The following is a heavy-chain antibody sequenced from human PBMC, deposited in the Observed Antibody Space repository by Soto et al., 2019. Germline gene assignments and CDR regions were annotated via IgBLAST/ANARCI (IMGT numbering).Heavy chain of an antibody. J-gene: IGHJ4*02. CDR1: GFTFSSYG. CDR2: IWYDGSNK. D-gene: IGHD6-19*01. Sequence: QVQLVESGGGVVQPGRSLRLSCAASGFTFSSYGMHWVRQAPGKGLEWGAVIWYDGSNKYYADSVKGRFTISRDNSKNTLYLQMNSLRAEDTAVYYCARGGQWLAPEPYYFDYWGQGTLVTVSS. CDR3: ARGGQWLAPEPYYFDY. V-gene: IGHV3-33*01.